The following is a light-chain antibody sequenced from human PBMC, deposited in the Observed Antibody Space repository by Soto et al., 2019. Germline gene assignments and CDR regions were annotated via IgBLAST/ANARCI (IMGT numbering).Light chain of an antibody. CDR1: SSNIGGNS. Sequence: QSVLTQPPSGSAAPGKKVTISCSGSSSNIGGNSVSWYQQLPGTAPKLLIYDDNKRPSGIPDRFSGSKSGTSATLGITGFXTGDEADYYCGSWDSSLSAFVFGTGTKVTVL. CDR3: GSWDSSLSAFV. J-gene: IGLJ1*01. CDR2: DDN. V-gene: IGLV1-51*01.